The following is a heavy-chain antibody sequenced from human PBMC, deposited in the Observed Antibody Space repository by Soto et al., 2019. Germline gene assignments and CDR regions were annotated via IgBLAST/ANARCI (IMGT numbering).Heavy chain of an antibody. CDR2: ISAYNGNT. CDR1: GYTFTSYG. D-gene: IGHD3-3*01. Sequence: ASVKVSCKASGYTFTSYGISWVRQAPGQGLEWMGWISAYNGNTNYAQKLQGRVTMTTDTSTSTAYMELRSLRSDDTAVYYCARDMNDTIFGVVTKYGMDVWGQGTTVTVSS. CDR3: ARDMNDTIFGVVTKYGMDV. J-gene: IGHJ6*02. V-gene: IGHV1-18*01.